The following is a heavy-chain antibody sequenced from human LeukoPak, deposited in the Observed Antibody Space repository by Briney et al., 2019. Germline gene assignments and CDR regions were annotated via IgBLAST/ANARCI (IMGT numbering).Heavy chain of an antibody. Sequence: SETLSLTCVVSGDSFSSHYWTWIRQSPGKGLEWIGYISYIGSTNYNPSLKSRVTISIDTSKNQFSVKLRSVTAADTAVYYCAKNLVKETKGLDIWGQRTMVRVSS. CDR3: AKNLVKETKGLDI. J-gene: IGHJ3*02. CDR2: ISYIGST. V-gene: IGHV4-59*11. CDR1: GDSFSSHY. D-gene: IGHD2-15*01.